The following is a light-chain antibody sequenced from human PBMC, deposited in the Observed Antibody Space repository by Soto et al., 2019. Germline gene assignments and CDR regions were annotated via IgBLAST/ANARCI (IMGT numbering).Light chain of an antibody. CDR2: AAS. V-gene: IGKV1-39*01. Sequence: DIQMTQSPSSLSASVGDRVTITCRASQNINSYLNWYQQKVGKAPKLLINAASTLQSGVPLRFRGSGSGTDFTITISSLQPEDFATYYCQESYNLHTFGGGTKVEIK. CDR1: QNINSY. J-gene: IGKJ4*01. CDR3: QESYNLHT.